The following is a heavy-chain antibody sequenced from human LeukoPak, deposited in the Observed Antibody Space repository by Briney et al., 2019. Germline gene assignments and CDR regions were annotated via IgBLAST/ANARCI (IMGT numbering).Heavy chain of an antibody. CDR1: GGSFSGYY. Sequence: SETLSLTCAVYGGSFSGYYWSWIRQPPGKGLEWIGEINHSGSTNYNPSLKSRVTISVDTSKNQFSLKLSSVTAADTAVYYCARELRYFDWLPHAFDIWGQGTTVTVSS. CDR2: INHSGST. D-gene: IGHD3-9*01. V-gene: IGHV4-34*01. J-gene: IGHJ3*02. CDR3: ARELRYFDWLPHAFDI.